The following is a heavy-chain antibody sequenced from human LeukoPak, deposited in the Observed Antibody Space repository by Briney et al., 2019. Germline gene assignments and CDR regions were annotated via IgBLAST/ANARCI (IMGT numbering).Heavy chain of an antibody. D-gene: IGHD6-13*01. Sequence: GGSLRLSCAASGFTFSSYAMSWVRQAPGKGRQWVSTISSGGGSTYYADPVKGRFTISRDNSRSTLYLQMNSLRAEDTAVYYCAKLGIAAADSVYFDYWGQGTLVTVSS. CDR3: AKLGIAAADSVYFDY. CDR1: GFTFSSYA. V-gene: IGHV3-23*01. J-gene: IGHJ4*02. CDR2: ISSGGGST.